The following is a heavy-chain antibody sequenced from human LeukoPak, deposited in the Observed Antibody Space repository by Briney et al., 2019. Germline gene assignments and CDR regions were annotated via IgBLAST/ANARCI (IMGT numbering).Heavy chain of an antibody. CDR2: LRGNGDT. CDR3: AKASWASNADAVL. J-gene: IGHJ4*02. CDR1: GFTFSSYA. D-gene: IGHD1-1*01. Sequence: GGSLTLSCAASGFTFSSYAMSWVREAPARGLEWASSLRGNGDTFYADSVKGRFTLSRDDSRNTVYLQLNKLRVEDTAVYYCAKASWASNADAVLWGQGTVVTVSS. V-gene: IGHV3-23*01.